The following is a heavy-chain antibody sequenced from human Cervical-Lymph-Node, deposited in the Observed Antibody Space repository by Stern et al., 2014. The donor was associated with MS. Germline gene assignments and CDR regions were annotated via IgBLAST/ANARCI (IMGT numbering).Heavy chain of an antibody. CDR1: GFTFSNYG. CDR3: ARDHSLILVNPDY. V-gene: IGHV3-33*01. CDR2: IWYDGSYI. J-gene: IGHJ4*02. D-gene: IGHD3-22*01. Sequence: QVQLMQSGGGVVQPGRSLRLSCAASGFTFSNYGMHWVRQAPGKGLEWVAVIWYDGSYIYYGDSVKGRFTISRDNSKNTLYLQMNSLRAEDTAVYYCARDHSLILVNPDYWGQGTLVTVSS.